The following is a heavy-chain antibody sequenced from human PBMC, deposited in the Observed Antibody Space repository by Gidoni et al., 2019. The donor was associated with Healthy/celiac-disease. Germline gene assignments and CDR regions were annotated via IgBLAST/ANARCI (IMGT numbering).Heavy chain of an antibody. CDR3: ARDWSLASGHSPKTEYNWFDP. V-gene: IGHV3-33*01. J-gene: IGHJ5*02. CDR2: IWYDGSNK. CDR1: SSYG. Sequence: SSYGMHWVRQAPGKGLEWVAVIWYDGSNKYYADSVKGRFTISRDNSKNTLYLQMNSLRAEDTAVYYCARDWSLASGHSPKTEYNWFDPWGQGTLVTVSS. D-gene: IGHD6-19*01.